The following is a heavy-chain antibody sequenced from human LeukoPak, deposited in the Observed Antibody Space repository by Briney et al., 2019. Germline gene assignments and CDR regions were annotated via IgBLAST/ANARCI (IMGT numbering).Heavy chain of an antibody. D-gene: IGHD6-6*01. V-gene: IGHV1-3*01. J-gene: IGHJ4*02. CDR2: INAGNGNT. Sequence: ASVKVSCKASGGTFISYAISWVRQAPGQRLEWMGWINAGNGNTKYSQKFQGRVTITRDTSASTAYMELSSLRSEDTAVYYCARDSSGEYYFDYWGQGTLVTVSS. CDR3: ARDSSGEYYFDY. CDR1: GGTFISYA.